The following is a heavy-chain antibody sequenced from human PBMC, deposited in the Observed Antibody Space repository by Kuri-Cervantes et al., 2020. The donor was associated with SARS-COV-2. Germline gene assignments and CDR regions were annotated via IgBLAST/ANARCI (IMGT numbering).Heavy chain of an antibody. J-gene: IGHJ3*02. CDR3: ARVPRFCTNGVCYAFDI. V-gene: IGHV4-61*01. Sequence: SETLSLTCTVTGDSVNSINYYWTWIRQPPGKGLEWIGYIYYSGSTNYNPSLKSRVTISVDTSKNQFSLKLSSVTAADTAVYYCARVPRFCTNGVCYAFDIWGQGTMVTVSS. D-gene: IGHD2-8*01. CDR2: IYYSGST. CDR1: GDSVNSINYY.